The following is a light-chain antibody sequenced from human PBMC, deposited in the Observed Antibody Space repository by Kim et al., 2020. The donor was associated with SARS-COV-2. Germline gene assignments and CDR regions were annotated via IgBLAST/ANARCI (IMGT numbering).Light chain of an antibody. V-gene: IGKV3-11*01. CDR3: QQRSDWPLT. J-gene: IGKJ4*01. CDR2: DAS. CDR1: QSVGSY. Sequence: EVVLTQSPATLSLSPGDRATLSCRASQSVGSYLAWYQQKPGQAPRLLIYDASDRTTAIPGRFSGSGSGTDFTLTISSLEPEDFAVYYCQQRSDWPLTFGGGTKVDIK.